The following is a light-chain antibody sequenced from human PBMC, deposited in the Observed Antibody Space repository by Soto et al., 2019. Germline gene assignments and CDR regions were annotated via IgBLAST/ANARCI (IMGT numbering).Light chain of an antibody. CDR2: RAS. V-gene: IGKV3-15*01. J-gene: IGKJ2*01. CDR1: QSISTN. Sequence: EVVMTQSPATLSVSPGERVTLSCRASQSISTNLAWFQQKAGQTPRLLIYRASTRAPGIPGRFSGSGSGTDFILTITSLESEDFAVYFCLQYFDWPPYTFGQGTKLEIK. CDR3: LQYFDWPPYT.